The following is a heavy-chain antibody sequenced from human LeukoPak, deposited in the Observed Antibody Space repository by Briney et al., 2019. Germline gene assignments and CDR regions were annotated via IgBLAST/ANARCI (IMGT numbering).Heavy chain of an antibody. V-gene: IGHV4-30-4*08. CDR1: GGSISSSSYY. Sequence: PSETLSLTCTVSGGSISSSSYYWGWIRQPPGKGLEWIGYIYYSGSTYYNPSLKSRVTISVDTSKNQFSLKLSSVTAADTAVYYCARAYSSSSVQLFHYWGQGTLVTVSS. D-gene: IGHD6-6*01. CDR3: ARAYSSSSVQLFHY. CDR2: IYYSGST. J-gene: IGHJ4*02.